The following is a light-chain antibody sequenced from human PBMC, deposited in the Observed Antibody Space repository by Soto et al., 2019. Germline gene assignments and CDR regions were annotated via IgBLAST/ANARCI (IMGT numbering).Light chain of an antibody. CDR2: GAS. V-gene: IGKV3-15*01. Sequence: EIVMTQSPATLSVSPGERATLSCRASQSVSSSFLAWYQQKPGQAPRLLIYGASTRATGIPARFSGSGSATEFTLTISSLQSEDFAVYYCQQYNNWPWTFGQGTKVDIK. CDR3: QQYNNWPWT. CDR1: QSVSSS. J-gene: IGKJ1*01.